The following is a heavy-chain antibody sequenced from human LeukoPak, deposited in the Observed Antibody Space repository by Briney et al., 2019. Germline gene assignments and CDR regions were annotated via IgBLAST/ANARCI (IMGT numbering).Heavy chain of an antibody. D-gene: IGHD2-2*01. Sequence: ASVKVSCKASGYTFTKYDINWVRQAPGQGLEWMGWINTNTGNPTHAQGFTRRCVFSLDTSVSTAYLKISNLKAEDTAFYYCARLLVVVPGASIHWFDPWGQGTLLTVSS. CDR3: ARLLVVVPGASIHWFDP. CDR1: GYTFTKYD. V-gene: IGHV7-4-1*02. CDR2: INTNTGNP. J-gene: IGHJ5*02.